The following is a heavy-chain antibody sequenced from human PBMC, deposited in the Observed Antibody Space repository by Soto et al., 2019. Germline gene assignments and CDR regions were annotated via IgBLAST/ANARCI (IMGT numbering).Heavy chain of an antibody. J-gene: IGHJ4*02. CDR2: IYYSGST. V-gene: IGHV4-59*12. D-gene: IGHD3-9*01. CDR1: GGSISSYY. CDR3: AREGSDGRYFDWPLPGFDY. Sequence: SETLSLTCAVAGGSISSYYWSWIRQPPGKGLEWIGYIYYSGSTNYNPSLKSRVTISVDTSNNQFSLKLTSVSAADTAVYYCAREGSDGRYFDWPLPGFDYWGQGTLDTVPQ.